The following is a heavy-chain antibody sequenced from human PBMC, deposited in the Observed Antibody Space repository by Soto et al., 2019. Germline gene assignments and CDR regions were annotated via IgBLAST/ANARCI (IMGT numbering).Heavy chain of an antibody. D-gene: IGHD5-12*01. CDR2: ISGSGGST. Sequence: GGSLRLSCAASGFTFSSYAMSWVRQAPGKGLEWVSAISGSGGSTYYADSVKGRYTISRDNSKNTLYLQMNSLRAEDTAVYYCTKNGEMATIRDYFDYWGQGTLVTVSS. J-gene: IGHJ4*02. CDR1: GFTFSSYA. V-gene: IGHV3-23*01. CDR3: TKNGEMATIRDYFDY.